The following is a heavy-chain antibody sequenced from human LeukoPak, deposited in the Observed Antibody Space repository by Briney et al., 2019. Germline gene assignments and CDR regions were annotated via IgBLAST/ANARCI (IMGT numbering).Heavy chain of an antibody. J-gene: IGHJ4*02. CDR2: INPSGGST. D-gene: IGHD3-22*01. Sequence: ASVKVSCKASGYTFTSYYMHWVRQAPGQGLEWMGIINPSGGSTSYAQKFQGRVTMTRDTSTSTVYMELSSLRSEDTAVYYCARDGDSSGSWAPEGFDYWGQGTLVTVSS. CDR1: GYTFTSYY. V-gene: IGHV1-46*01. CDR3: ARDGDSSGSWAPEGFDY.